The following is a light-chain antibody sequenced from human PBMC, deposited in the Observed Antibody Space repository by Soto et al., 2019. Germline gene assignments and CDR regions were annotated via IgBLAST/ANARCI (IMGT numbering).Light chain of an antibody. J-gene: IGKJ3*01. V-gene: IGKV3-11*01. CDR2: DAS. CDR3: QQRSNWPPT. Sequence: EIVLTQSPATLSLSPGERATLSCRASQSVSSYLAWYQQKPGQAPRLLIYDASNRATGIPARFSGSGSGTYFTLTISRLEPEDFAVYYCQQRSNWPPTFGPGTKVDIK. CDR1: QSVSSY.